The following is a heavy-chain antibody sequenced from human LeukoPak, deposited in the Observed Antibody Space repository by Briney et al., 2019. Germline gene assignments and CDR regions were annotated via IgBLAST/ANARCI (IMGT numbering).Heavy chain of an antibody. CDR3: ATDDSMVRGVIIR. J-gene: IGHJ4*02. CDR2: ISWNSGSI. V-gene: IGHV3-9*01. CDR1: GFTFDDYA. D-gene: IGHD3-10*01. Sequence: GRSLRLSCAASGFTFDDYAMHWVRQAPGKGLEWVSGISWNSGSIGYADSVKGRFTISRDNAKNSLYLQMNSLRAEDTALYYCATDDSMVRGVIIRWGQGTLVTVSS.